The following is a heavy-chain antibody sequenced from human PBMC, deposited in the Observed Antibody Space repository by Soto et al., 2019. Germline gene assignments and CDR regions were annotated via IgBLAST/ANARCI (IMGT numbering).Heavy chain of an antibody. V-gene: IGHV3-30*18. Sequence: GGSLRLSCAAYGFSSSKYGMRWVRQAPGKGLEWVAFVSSDGNNKYYGDSVKGRFTISRDNSKNMVFLQVDSLRVDDTAVYYCAKDRVIQLLPIWPDPWGQGTLVTVSS. J-gene: IGHJ5*02. D-gene: IGHD2-2*01. CDR1: GFSSSKYG. CDR2: VSSDGNNK. CDR3: AKDRVIQLLPIWPDP.